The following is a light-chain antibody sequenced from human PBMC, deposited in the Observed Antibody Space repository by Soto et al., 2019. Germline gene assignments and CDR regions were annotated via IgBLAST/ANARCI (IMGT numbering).Light chain of an antibody. Sequence: QSALTQPRSVSGSPGQSVTISCTGTSSDVGGYDYVSWYQHHPGKAPKLMIYDVSKRPSGVPDRFSGSKSGNTASLTISGLQAEDEADYYCCSSAGTNTFGLFGGGTKVTVL. CDR3: CSSAGTNTFGL. CDR1: SSDVGGYDY. V-gene: IGLV2-11*01. J-gene: IGLJ3*02. CDR2: DVS.